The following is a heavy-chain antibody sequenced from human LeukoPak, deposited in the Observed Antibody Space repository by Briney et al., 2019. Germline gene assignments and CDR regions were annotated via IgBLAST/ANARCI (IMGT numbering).Heavy chain of an antibody. J-gene: IGHJ6*02. V-gene: IGHV3-11*01. CDR2: ISGWGGTT. Sequence: LSLTSTVSGGSISPYFWSWMRQTPGKGLEWVSYISGWGGTTYYADSVKGRFTISRDNAKNSLYLQMNSLRAEDTALYYCAKASRSLYYYGMDVWGQGTTVTVSS. CDR1: GGSISPYF. CDR3: AKASRSLYYYGMDV.